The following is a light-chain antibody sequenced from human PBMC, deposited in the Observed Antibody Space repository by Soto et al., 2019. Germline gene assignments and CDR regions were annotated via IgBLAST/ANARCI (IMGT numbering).Light chain of an antibody. CDR3: QQSDSYPFT. V-gene: IGKV1-9*01. CDR1: QGISSY. Sequence: IQLTQSPSSLSAAVGDRVTITCRASQGISSYLAWYQQNPGKAPKLLIYAASTLQSGVPSRFSGSGSGTDFTLTLSRLHPEDFATYSCQQSDSYPFTFGPGTKVDF. J-gene: IGKJ3*01. CDR2: AAS.